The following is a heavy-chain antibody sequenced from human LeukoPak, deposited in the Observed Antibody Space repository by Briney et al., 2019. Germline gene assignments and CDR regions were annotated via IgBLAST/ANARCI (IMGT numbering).Heavy chain of an antibody. Sequence: PGGTLRLSCAASGFTFSSHWMHWVRHPPAKGLVWVSRINTDCSSTIYADSSKGRLTIPRDNSKNTLYLQMNSLIADHAPVFYCAKDTVDTAMVGYYSYYYAMAGGGQG. J-gene: IGHJ6*02. CDR3: AKDTVDTAMVGYYSYYYAMAG. CDR2: INTDCSST. D-gene: IGHD5-18*01. V-gene: IGHV3-74*01. CDR1: GFTFSSHW.